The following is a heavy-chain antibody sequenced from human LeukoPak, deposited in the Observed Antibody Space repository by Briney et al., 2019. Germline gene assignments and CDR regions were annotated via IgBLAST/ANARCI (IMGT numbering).Heavy chain of an antibody. CDR2: IIPIFGTA. V-gene: IGHV1-69*13. J-gene: IGHJ1*01. Sequence: ASVKVSCKASGGTFSSYAISWVRQAPGQGLEWMGGIIPIFGTANYAQKFQGRVTITADESTSTAYMELSSLRSEDTAVYYCARDGATGTADYFQHWGQGTLVTVSS. CDR1: GGTFSSYA. CDR3: ARDGATGTADYFQH. D-gene: IGHD1-1*01.